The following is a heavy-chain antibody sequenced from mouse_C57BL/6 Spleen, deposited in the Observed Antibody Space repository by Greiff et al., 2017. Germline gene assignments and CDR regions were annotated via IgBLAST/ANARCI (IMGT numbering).Heavy chain of an antibody. CDR1: GFTFSDYG. CDR2: ISSGSSTI. Sequence: VQLKESGGGLVKPGGSLKLSCAASGFTFSDYGMHWVRQAPEKGLEWVAYISSGSSTIYYADTVKGRFTISRDNAKNTLFLQRTSLRSEDTAMYYCARAIYYDPWFAYWGQGTLVTVSA. J-gene: IGHJ3*01. CDR3: ARAIYYDPWFAY. D-gene: IGHD2-4*01. V-gene: IGHV5-17*01.